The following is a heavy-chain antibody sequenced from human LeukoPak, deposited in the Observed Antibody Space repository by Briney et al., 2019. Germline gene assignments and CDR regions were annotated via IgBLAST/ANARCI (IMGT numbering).Heavy chain of an antibody. CDR2: MRHDGSNE. V-gene: IGHV3-30*02. D-gene: IGHD2-15*01. CDR3: AKDRTVVVTAYGGWFDP. Sequence: GGSLRLSCAASGITFSTSDMHWVRQAPGRGLEWVAFMRHDGSNEKYADSVKGRFTISRDNSKNTLYLQMNSLIVEDTAVYYCAKDRTVVVTAYGGWFDPWGQGTLVTVSS. J-gene: IGHJ5*02. CDR1: GITFSTSD.